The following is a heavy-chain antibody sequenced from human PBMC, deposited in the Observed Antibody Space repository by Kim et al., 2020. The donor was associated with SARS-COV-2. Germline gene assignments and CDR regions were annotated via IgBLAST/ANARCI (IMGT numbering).Heavy chain of an antibody. J-gene: IGHJ4*02. CDR2: MKPHGNEK. CDR3: TRGRVPSY. CDR1: GFIFNNYW. Sequence: GGSLRLSCVASGFIFNNYWMSWVRQAPGKGLEWVANMKPHGNEKYYVDSVKGRFTISRDNAKNSVYLQMNNLRSEDTAVYYCTRGRVPSYWGQGTLVTVSS. V-gene: IGHV3-7*01.